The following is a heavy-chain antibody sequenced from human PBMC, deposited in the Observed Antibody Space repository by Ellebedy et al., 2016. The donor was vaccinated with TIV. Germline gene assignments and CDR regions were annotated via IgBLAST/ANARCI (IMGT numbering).Heavy chain of an antibody. J-gene: IGHJ4*02. Sequence: GESLKISCAASGFTFSTYSMNWVRQAPGKGMEWVSYIGSRTYIVYYADSVQGRFTISRDNAQNSLYLQMNSLRDEDTAVDYFARDPHFAFDYWGRGTLVTVYS. CDR3: ARDPHFAFDY. CDR2: IGSRTYIV. V-gene: IGHV3-48*02. CDR1: GFTFSTYS.